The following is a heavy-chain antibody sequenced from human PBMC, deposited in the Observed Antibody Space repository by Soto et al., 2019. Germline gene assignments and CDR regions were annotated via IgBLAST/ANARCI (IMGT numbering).Heavy chain of an antibody. D-gene: IGHD3-3*01. CDR3: ARSVAVPGAHIGY. V-gene: IGHV4-59*01. Sequence: SETLSLTFSVSGGSFSGSYWSWIRQSPGKGLEWLGHVYYTGSTNYSPSVMSRVSIAVDTSKNEFSLSLSAVTAADTAVYFCARSVAVPGAHIGYWGQGTQVTLSS. J-gene: IGHJ4*02. CDR2: VYYTGST. CDR1: GGSFSGSY.